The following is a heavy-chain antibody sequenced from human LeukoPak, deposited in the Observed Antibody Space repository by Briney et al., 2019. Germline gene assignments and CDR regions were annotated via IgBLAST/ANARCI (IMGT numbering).Heavy chain of an antibody. CDR2: IYTSGST. Sequence: SETLSLTCTVSGGSISSGSYYWSWIRQPAGKGLEWIGRIYTSGSTNYNPSLKSRVTISVDTSKNQFSLKLSSVTAADTAVYYCARGRIRSTRMWFDPWGQGTLVTVSS. CDR3: ARGRIRSTRMWFDP. D-gene: IGHD3-16*02. CDR1: GGSISSGSYY. J-gene: IGHJ5*02. V-gene: IGHV4-61*02.